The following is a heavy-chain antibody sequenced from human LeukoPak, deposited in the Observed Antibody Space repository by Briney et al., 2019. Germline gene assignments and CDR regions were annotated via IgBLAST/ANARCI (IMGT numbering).Heavy chain of an antibody. CDR1: GGSISSSSYY. D-gene: IGHD3-3*01. CDR3: ARVFRIVRFLEWLSGIDY. Sequence: SETLSLTCTVSGGSISSSSYYWGWIRQPPGKGLEWIGSIYYSGSTYYNPSLKSRVTISVDTSKNQFSLKLSSVTAADTAVYYCARVFRIVRFLEWLSGIDYWGQGTLVTVSS. V-gene: IGHV4-39*07. CDR2: IYYSGST. J-gene: IGHJ4*02.